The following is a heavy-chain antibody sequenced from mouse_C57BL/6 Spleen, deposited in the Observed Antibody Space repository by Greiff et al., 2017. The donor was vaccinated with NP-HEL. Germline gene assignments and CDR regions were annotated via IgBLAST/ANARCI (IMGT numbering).Heavy chain of an antibody. V-gene: IGHV1-82*01. Sequence: QVQLQQSGPELVKPGASVKISCKASGYAFSSSWMNWVKQRPGKGLEWIGRIYPGDGDTNYNGKFKGKATLTADKSSSTAYMQLSSLTSEDSAVYFCALSYYYGSSYGAMDYWGQGTSVTFSS. CDR3: ALSYYYGSSYGAMDY. CDR2: IYPGDGDT. CDR1: GYAFSSSW. D-gene: IGHD1-1*01. J-gene: IGHJ4*01.